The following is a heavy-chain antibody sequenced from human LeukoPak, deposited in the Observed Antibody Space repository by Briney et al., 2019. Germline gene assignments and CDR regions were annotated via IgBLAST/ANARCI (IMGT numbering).Heavy chain of an antibody. V-gene: IGHV3-23*01. CDR2: ISGSGGST. CDR3: AKDAYYYDSSGYSPYDAFDI. D-gene: IGHD3-22*01. Sequence: SGASLRLSCAASGFTFSSYAMSWVRQAPGKGLEWVSAISGSGGSTYYADSVKGRFTISRDNSKNTLYLQMNSLRAEDTAVYYCAKDAYYYDSSGYSPYDAFDIWGQGTMVTVSS. CDR1: GFTFSSYA. J-gene: IGHJ3*02.